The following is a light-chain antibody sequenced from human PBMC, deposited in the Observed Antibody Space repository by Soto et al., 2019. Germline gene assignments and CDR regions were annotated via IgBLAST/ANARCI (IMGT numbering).Light chain of an antibody. CDR3: QQSYSTPIT. CDR2: AAS. Sequence: DIKMTQSPSSVSASVGDRVTITCRASQNISTYLNWYQQKPGKVPNLLIYAASSLQSGVPSRFSGSGSGADFTLTISSLQPEDFATYYCQQSYSTPITFGQGTRLEI. J-gene: IGKJ5*01. V-gene: IGKV1-39*01. CDR1: QNISTY.